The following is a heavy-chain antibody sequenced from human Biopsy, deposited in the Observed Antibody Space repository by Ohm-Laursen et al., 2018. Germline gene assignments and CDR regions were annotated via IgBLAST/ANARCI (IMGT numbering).Heavy chain of an antibody. CDR3: ATPFQYYDSWGGYPPFDH. CDR1: GGTFCKYA. Sequence: GPSVKASCKASGGTFCKYAISWGRQAPGEGLEWMGGMIAVSGLGNYAPKFQGRVSITADKSRTTAYMELSNLKSEDTAVYYCATPFQYYDSWGGYPPFDHWGQGTLVTVSS. D-gene: IGHD3-3*01. J-gene: IGHJ4*02. V-gene: IGHV1-69*10. CDR2: MIAVSGLG.